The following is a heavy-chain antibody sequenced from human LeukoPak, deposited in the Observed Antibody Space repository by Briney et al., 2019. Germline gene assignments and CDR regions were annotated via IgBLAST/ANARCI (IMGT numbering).Heavy chain of an antibody. Sequence: PGGSLRLSCAASGFTFSSYWMHWVRQAPGKGLVWVSRINSDGSSTDYADSVKGRFTISRDNAKNTLFLLMSSLRAEDTAVYYCARIPGSSGSQYDYWGQGTPVTVSS. V-gene: IGHV3-74*01. CDR3: ARIPGSSGSQYDY. CDR1: GFTFSSYW. J-gene: IGHJ4*02. D-gene: IGHD3-10*01. CDR2: INSDGSST.